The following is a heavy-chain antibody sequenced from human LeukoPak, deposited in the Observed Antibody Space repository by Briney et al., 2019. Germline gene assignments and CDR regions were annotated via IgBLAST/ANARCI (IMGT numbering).Heavy chain of an antibody. V-gene: IGHV1-18*01. D-gene: IGHD6-19*01. CDR2: ISAYNGNT. CDR3: ARDGGSGWSINYYYDMDV. J-gene: IGHJ6*02. Sequence: ASVKVSCKASGYTFTSYGISWVRQAPGQGLEWMGRISAYNGNTNYAQKLQGRVTMTTDTSTSTAYMELRSLRSDDTAVYYCARDGGSGWSINYYYDMDVWGQGTTVTVSS. CDR1: GYTFTSYG.